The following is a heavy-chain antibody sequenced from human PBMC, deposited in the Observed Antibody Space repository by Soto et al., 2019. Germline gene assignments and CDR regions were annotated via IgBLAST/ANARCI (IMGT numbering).Heavy chain of an antibody. D-gene: IGHD3-3*01. J-gene: IGHJ4*02. CDR3: ALTTLPGGWLLYDY. CDR2: IYWDDDK. CDR1: GFSLSTSGVG. Sequence: SGPTLVNPTQTLTLTCTFSGFSLSTSGVGVGRIRQPPGKALEWLALIYWDDDKRYSPSLKSRLTITKDTSKNQVVLTMTNMDPVDSATYYCALTTLPGGWLLYDYWGQGTLVTVSS. V-gene: IGHV2-5*02.